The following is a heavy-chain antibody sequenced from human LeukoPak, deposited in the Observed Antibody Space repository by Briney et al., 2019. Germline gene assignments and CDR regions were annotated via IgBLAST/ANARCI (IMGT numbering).Heavy chain of an antibody. CDR1: GGSLNAYY. CDR3: ARDRASTYD. CDR2: IDHNGYT. J-gene: IGHJ4*02. D-gene: IGHD5-18*01. V-gene: IGHV4-34*01. Sequence: SETLSLTCDVHGGSLNAYYRTWIRQSPGRGLEWIGEIDHNGYTSYNPSLKSRVTISVDTSKKQFFLKLTSMTAADTAVYYCARDRASTYDWGQGILVTVSS.